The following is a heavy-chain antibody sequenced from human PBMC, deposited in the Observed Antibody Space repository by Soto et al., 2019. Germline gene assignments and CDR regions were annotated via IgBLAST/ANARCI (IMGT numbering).Heavy chain of an antibody. V-gene: IGHV1-69*12. CDR2: IIPIFGTA. D-gene: IGHD6-6*01. CDR3: AGVGIAARGYHGLDY. J-gene: IGHJ4*02. Sequence: QVQLVQSGAEVKKPGSSVKVSCKASGGTFSSYAISWVRQAPGQGLEWMGGIIPIFGTANYAQKFQGRVTITADESTSTAYMERSSLRSEDTAVYYCAGVGIAARGYHGLDYWGQGTLVTVSS. CDR1: GGTFSSYA.